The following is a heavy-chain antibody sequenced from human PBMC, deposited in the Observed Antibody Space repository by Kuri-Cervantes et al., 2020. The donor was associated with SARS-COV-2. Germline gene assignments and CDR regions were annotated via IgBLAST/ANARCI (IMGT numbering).Heavy chain of an antibody. CDR2: IYYSGST. CDR1: GGSISSGDYY. V-gene: IGHV4-61*08. J-gene: IGHJ4*02. CDR3: ARAHRGFDY. Sequence: GSLRLSCTVSGGSISSGDYYWSWIRQPPGKGLEWIGYIYYSGSTNYNPSLKSRVTISVDTSKNQFSLKLSSVTAADTAVYYCARAHRGFDYWGQGTLVTVSS.